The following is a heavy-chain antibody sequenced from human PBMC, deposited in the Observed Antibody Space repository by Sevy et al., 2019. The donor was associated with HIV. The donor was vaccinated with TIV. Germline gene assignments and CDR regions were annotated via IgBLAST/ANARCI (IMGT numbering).Heavy chain of an antibody. Sequence: GGSLRLSCAASGFTVSNNYMSWVRQAPGKGLEWVSVIYRGGSTYYADSVKGRFTISRDNSKNTLYLQMNSLRVEDTAVYYCAVDGRKQWLAGGGTFDIWGQGTMVTVSS. CDR2: IYRGGST. CDR3: AVDGRKQWLAGGGTFDI. CDR1: GFTVSNNY. V-gene: IGHV3-53*01. D-gene: IGHD6-19*01. J-gene: IGHJ3*02.